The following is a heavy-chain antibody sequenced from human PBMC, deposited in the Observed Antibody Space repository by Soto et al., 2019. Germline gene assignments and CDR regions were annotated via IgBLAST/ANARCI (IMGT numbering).Heavy chain of an antibody. J-gene: IGHJ4*02. Sequence: PSETLSLTCAVSGDSITSDKWWSWIRQPPGKGLQWIGEIYHSGSTKYNPSLKSRVTISVDKSKNQFSLKLTSVTAADTAVYYCAREYYDSSGLFPDYWGQGTLVTVSS. CDR3: AREYYDSSGLFPDY. CDR1: GDSITSDKW. D-gene: IGHD3-22*01. CDR2: IYHSGST. V-gene: IGHV4-4*02.